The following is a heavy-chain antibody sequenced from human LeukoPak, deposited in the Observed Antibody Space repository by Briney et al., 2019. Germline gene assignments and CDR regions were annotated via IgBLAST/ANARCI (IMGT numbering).Heavy chain of an antibody. D-gene: IGHD6-6*01. J-gene: IGHJ6*02. CDR1: GFTFSSYA. CDR3: ARVESIAAPYYYYGMDV. V-gene: IGHV3-30-3*01. CDR2: ISYDGSNK. Sequence: PGGSLRLSCAASGFTFSSYAMHWVRQAPGKGLEWVAVISYDGSNKYYADSVKGRFIISRDNSKNTLYLQMNSLRAEDTAVYYCARVESIAAPYYYYGMDVWGQGTTVTVS.